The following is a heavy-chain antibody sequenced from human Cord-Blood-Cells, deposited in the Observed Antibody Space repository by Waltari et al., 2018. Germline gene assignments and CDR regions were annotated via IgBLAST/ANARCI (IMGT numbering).Heavy chain of an antibody. J-gene: IGHJ1*01. Sequence: QVQLVQSGAEVKKPGASVKVSCKASGSTFTSYDINWVRQATGQGLEWMGWMNPNRGKTGDAQKFQGRVTMTRNTSISTAYMELSSLRSEDTAVYYCAIGSYLASLAEYFQHWGQGTLVTVSS. V-gene: IGHV1-8*01. CDR3: AIGSYLASLAEYFQH. CDR2: MNPNRGKT. D-gene: IGHD1-26*01. CDR1: GSTFTSYD.